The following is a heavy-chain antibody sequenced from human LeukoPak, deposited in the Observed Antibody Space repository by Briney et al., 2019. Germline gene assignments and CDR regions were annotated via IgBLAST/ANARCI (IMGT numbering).Heavy chain of an antibody. CDR1: GGSISSGGYY. D-gene: IGHD3-3*01. CDR3: ARGIFLESPYIPTPHFDY. Sequence: PSETLSLTCTVSGGSISSGGYYWSWIRQPPGKGLEWIGYIYHSGSTYYNPSLKSRVTISVDRSKNQFSLKPSSVTAADTAVYYCARGIFLESPYIPTPHFDYWGQGTLVTVSS. J-gene: IGHJ4*02. CDR2: IYHSGST. V-gene: IGHV4-30-2*01.